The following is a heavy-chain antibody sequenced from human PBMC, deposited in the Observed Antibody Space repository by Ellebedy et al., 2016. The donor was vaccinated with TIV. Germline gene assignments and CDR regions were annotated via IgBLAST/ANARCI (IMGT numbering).Heavy chain of an antibody. J-gene: IGHJ5*02. CDR3: ASYQLLYNWFDP. D-gene: IGHD2-2*01. CDR1: GGSISSYY. V-gene: IGHV4-59*01. CDR2: IYYSGST. Sequence: SETLSLTXTVSGGSISSYYWSWIRQPPGKGLEWIGYIYYSGSTNYNPSLKSRVTISVDTSKNQFSLKLSSVTAADTAVYYCASYQLLYNWFDPWGQGTLVTVSS.